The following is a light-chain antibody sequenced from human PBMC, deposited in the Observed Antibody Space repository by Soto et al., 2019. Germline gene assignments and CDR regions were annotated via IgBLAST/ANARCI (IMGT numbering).Light chain of an antibody. J-gene: IGKJ4*01. CDR3: QQRSNWPLT. Sequence: EIVLTQSPATLSLSPGERATLSCRASQSISSFLAWYQQKRGQAPRLLIYDASNRATSIPVRFSGSGSGTDFTLTISSLEPEDFAVYYCQQRSNWPLTFGGGTKVEIK. CDR1: QSISSF. CDR2: DAS. V-gene: IGKV3-11*01.